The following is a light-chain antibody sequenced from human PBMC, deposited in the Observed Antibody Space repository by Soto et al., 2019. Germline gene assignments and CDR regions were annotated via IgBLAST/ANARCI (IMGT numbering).Light chain of an antibody. V-gene: IGKV3-15*01. CDR3: QQYNNWPPLT. CDR1: QSVSSN. CDR2: GAS. Sequence: EIVMTQSPATLSVSPGERATLSCRASQSVSSNLAWYQQKPGQAHRLLIYGASTRATGIPARFSGSGSRTEFTLTISSLQAEDFAVYYCQQYNNWPPLTFGGGTKVEIK. J-gene: IGKJ4*01.